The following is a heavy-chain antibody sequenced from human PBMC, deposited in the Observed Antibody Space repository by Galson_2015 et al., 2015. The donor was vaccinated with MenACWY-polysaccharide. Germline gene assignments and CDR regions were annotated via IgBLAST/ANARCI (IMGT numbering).Heavy chain of an antibody. CDR2: INPSGAGT. Sequence: SVKVSCKASGYTFTSYYMHWVRQAPGQGLEWMGIINPSGAGTSYAQKFQDRVTMTRDTSTDTVYMELSSLRSEDTAVYYCAREVDTAMATGISYYYGMDVWGQGTTVTVSS. V-gene: IGHV1-46*01. CDR1: GYTFTSYY. J-gene: IGHJ6*02. CDR3: AREVDTAMATGISYYYGMDV. D-gene: IGHD5-18*01.